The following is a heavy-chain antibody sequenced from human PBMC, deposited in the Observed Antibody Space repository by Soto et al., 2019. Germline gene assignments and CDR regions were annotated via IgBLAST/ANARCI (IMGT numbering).Heavy chain of an antibody. Sequence: EVQLVESVGGLVLPGGSLRLSCAASEVTVSNNYMGWVSQTPGKGLEWDSVIYSGGTYYADSVKGRFTISRDTSKNTLCLQMNSLRAEETALYYCTRQSVGATRGGFDYWGQGTLVTVSS. D-gene: IGHD1-26*01. CDR2: IYSGGT. V-gene: IGHV3-66*04. CDR1: EVTVSNNY. J-gene: IGHJ4*02. CDR3: TRQSVGATRGGFDY.